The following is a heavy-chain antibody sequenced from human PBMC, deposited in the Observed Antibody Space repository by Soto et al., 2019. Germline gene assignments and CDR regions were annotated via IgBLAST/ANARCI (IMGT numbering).Heavy chain of an antibody. CDR2: ISASGDIT. CDR1: GFTFSSDA. V-gene: IGHV3-21*01. D-gene: IGHD2-15*01. J-gene: IGHJ4*02. Sequence: PGGSLRLSCTATGFTFSSDAVNWVRQTPGKGLEWVSGISASGDITYYADSVKGRFTISRDNAKNSLYLQMNSLRAEDTAVYYCARDYDCSGGSCYFDYWGQGTLVTVSS. CDR3: ARDYDCSGGSCYFDY.